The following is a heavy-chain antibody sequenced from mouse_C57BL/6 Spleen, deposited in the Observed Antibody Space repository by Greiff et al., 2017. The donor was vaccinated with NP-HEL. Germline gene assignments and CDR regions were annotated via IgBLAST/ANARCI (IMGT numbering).Heavy chain of an antibody. Sequence: QVQLKQPGAELVRPGSSVKLSCKASGYTFTSYWMDWVKQRPGQGLEWIGNIYPSDSETHYNQKFKDKATLTVDKSSSTAYMQLSSLTSEDSAVYYCARSPYDYDGDSWFAYWGQGTLVTVSA. V-gene: IGHV1-61*01. CDR3: ARSPYDYDGDSWFAY. CDR2: IYPSDSET. D-gene: IGHD2-4*01. CDR1: GYTFTSYW. J-gene: IGHJ3*01.